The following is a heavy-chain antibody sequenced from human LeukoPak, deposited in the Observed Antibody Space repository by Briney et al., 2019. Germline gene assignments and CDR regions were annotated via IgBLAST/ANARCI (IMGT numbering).Heavy chain of an antibody. D-gene: IGHD3-22*01. CDR3: ATDEPAYYYDSSGYYSV. CDR2: FDPEDGET. J-gene: IGHJ4*02. V-gene: IGHV1-24*01. Sequence: ASVKVSCKASGYTFTDHYIHWVRQAPGKGLEWMGGFDPEDGETIYAQKFQGRVTMTEDTSTDTAYMELSSLRSEDTAVYYCATDEPAYYYDSSGYYSVWGQGTLVTVSS. CDR1: GYTFTDHY.